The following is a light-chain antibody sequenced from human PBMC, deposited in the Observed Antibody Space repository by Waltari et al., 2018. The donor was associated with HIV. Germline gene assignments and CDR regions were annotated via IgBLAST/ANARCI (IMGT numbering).Light chain of an antibody. Sequence: QAVVTQEPSLTVSPGGPVTLTCGSSTGAVTSDHYPYWFQQTPGQAPRTLIYDTSNTHSWTPARFSGSLLGGKAALTRSGAQPEDEAEYYCLLSYGGARVFGGGTKLTVL. CDR1: TGAVTSDHY. J-gene: IGLJ2*01. CDR3: LLSYGGARV. CDR2: DTS. V-gene: IGLV7-46*01.